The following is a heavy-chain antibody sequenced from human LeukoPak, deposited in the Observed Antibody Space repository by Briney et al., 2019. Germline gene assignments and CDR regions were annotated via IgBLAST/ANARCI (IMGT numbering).Heavy chain of an antibody. CDR3: ARSPEDSSGYYWSVVWFDP. CDR2: IYHSGST. J-gene: IGHJ5*02. D-gene: IGHD3-22*01. V-gene: IGHV4-38-2*02. Sequence: SETLSLTCTVSGYSISSGYYWGWIRQPPGKGLEWIGSIYHSGSTYYNPSLKSRVTISVDTSKNQFSLKLSSVTAADTAVYYCARSPEDSSGYYWSVVWFDPWGQGTLVTVSS. CDR1: GYSISSGYY.